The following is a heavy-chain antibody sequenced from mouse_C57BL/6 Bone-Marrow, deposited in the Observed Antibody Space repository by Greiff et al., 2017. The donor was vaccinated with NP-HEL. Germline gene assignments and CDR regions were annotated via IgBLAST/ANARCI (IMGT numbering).Heavy chain of an antibody. V-gene: IGHV14-4*01. Sequence: VQLQQSGAELVRPGASVKLSCTASGFNIKDDYMHWVKQRPEQGLEWIGWIDPENGDTEYASKFQGKATITADTSSNTAYLQLSSLTSEDTAVYYCTTGILEGYWGQGTTRTVSS. J-gene: IGHJ2*01. CDR2: IDPENGDT. CDR1: GFNIKDDY. CDR3: TTGILEGY.